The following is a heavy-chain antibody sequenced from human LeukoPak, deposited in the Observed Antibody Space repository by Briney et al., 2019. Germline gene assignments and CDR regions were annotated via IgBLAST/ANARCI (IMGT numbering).Heavy chain of an antibody. V-gene: IGHV1-18*01. Sequence: GASVKVSCKASGYTFTSYGISWVRQAPGQGLEWMGWISAYNGNTNYAQKLQGRVTMTTDTSTSTAYMELRSLRSDDTAVYYCARKVSLGYSGYDFDYWGQGTLVTVSS. CDR1: GYTFTSYG. CDR3: ARKVSLGYSGYDFDY. J-gene: IGHJ4*02. D-gene: IGHD5-12*01. CDR2: ISAYNGNT.